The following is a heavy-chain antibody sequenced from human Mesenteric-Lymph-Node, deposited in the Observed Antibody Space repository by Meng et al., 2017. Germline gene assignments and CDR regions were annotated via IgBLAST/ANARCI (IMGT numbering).Heavy chain of an antibody. J-gene: IGHJ4*02. D-gene: IGHD6-19*01. CDR3: VRDRRPAQWLGLGN. Sequence: SETLSLTCTVSGDSISSYYWSWIRQPPGKGLEWIGNAYYSGSSNYNPSLKSRVTISIDTSKNQFSLKLNSVSAADTAVYYCVRDRRPAQWLGLGNWGQGTLVTVSS. CDR2: AYYSGSS. CDR1: GDSISSYY. V-gene: IGHV4-59*01.